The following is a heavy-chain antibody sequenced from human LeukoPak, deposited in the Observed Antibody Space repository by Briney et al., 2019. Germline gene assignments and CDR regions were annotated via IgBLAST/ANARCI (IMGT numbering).Heavy chain of an antibody. Sequence: GGSLRLSCAASGFTFSDYSMNWVRQAPGKGLEWVSYISSSSYTIYYADSVKGRFTISRDNAKNSLYLQMNSLRVEDTAVYYCSSGSFFDYWGQGTLVTVSS. CDR3: SSGSFFDY. J-gene: IGHJ4*02. V-gene: IGHV3-48*01. D-gene: IGHD3-10*01. CDR2: ISSSSYTI. CDR1: GFTFSDYS.